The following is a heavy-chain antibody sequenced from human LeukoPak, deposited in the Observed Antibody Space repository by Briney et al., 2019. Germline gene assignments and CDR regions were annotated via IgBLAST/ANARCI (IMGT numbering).Heavy chain of an antibody. J-gene: IGHJ4*02. Sequence: GESLRLSCAASGFTFSSYSMNWVRQAPGKGLEWVSSISSSNNYIYYADSVKGRFTISRDNAKNSLYLQMNSLRAEDTAVYYCARVGELAPIDYWGQGILVTVSS. CDR1: GFTFSSYS. D-gene: IGHD6-13*01. CDR3: ARVGELAPIDY. V-gene: IGHV3-21*04. CDR2: ISSSNNYI.